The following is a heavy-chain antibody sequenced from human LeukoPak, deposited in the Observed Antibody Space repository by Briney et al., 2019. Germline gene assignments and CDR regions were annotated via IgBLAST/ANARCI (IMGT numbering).Heavy chain of an antibody. CDR1: GGFISTSS. D-gene: IGHD6-6*01. Sequence: SETLSLICSVSGGFISTSSWTWIRQSPGKGLEWIGFIDYAGTPSYNPSLKSRVTVSVDTSKNQFSLKLTSVTAADTALYYCARDVVRGARLPGIWGQGTKVTVSS. J-gene: IGHJ3*02. V-gene: IGHV4-59*01. CDR3: ARDVVRGARLPGI. CDR2: IDYAGTP.